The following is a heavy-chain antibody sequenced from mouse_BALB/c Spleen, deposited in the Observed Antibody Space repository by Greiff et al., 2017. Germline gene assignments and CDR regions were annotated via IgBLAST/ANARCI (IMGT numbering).Heavy chain of an antibody. CDR3: ARRKYGNYGFAY. J-gene: IGHJ3*01. V-gene: IGHV5-6*01. CDR2: ISSGGSYT. D-gene: IGHD2-10*02. Sequence: EVQLVESGGDLVKPGGSLKLSCAASGFTFSSYGMSWVRQTPDKRLEWVATISSGGSYTYYPDSVKGRFTISRDNAKNTLYLQMSSLKSEDTAMYYCARRKYGNYGFAYWGQGTLVTVSA. CDR1: GFTFSSYG.